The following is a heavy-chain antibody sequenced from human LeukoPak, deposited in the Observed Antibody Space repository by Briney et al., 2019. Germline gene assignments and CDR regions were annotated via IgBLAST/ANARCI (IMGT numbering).Heavy chain of an antibody. CDR2: ISVRSSYL. Sequence: GGSLRLSCAASGFNFSIYTMTWVRQAPGKGLEWVSSISVRSSYLYYADSVRGRFTISRDNAQTSVFLQMNRLRAEDTAVYYCARSDCSAPTCSTYYSHGLDVWGQGTALTVSS. CDR1: GFNFSIYT. J-gene: IGHJ6*02. CDR3: ARSDCSAPTCSTYYSHGLDV. V-gene: IGHV3-21*01. D-gene: IGHD2-15*01.